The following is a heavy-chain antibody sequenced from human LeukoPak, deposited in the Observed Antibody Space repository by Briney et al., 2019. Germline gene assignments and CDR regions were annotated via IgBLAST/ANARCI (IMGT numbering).Heavy chain of an antibody. D-gene: IGHD6-19*01. CDR2: ISSSGSTI. CDR3: AMQWPVQRIYYFDY. CDR1: GFTFSSYE. J-gene: IGHJ4*02. Sequence: QPGGSLRLSCAASGFTFSSYEMNWVRQAPGKGLEWVSYISSSGSTIYYADSVKGRFTISRDNAKNSLYLQMNSLRAEDTAVYYCAMQWPVQRIYYFDYWGQGTLVTVSS. V-gene: IGHV3-48*03.